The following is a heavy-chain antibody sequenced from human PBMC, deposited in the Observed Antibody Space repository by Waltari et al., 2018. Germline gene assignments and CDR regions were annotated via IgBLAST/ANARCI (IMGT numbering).Heavy chain of an antibody. V-gene: IGHV4-34*01. CDR2: INHSGST. CDR3: ARTRFTIFGGNYGMDV. CDR1: GWSLSGSY. Sequence: QVQLQQWGAGLLKPSETLSLTCDVYGWSLSGSYVRSNRSPAGKGLEWIGEINHSGSTNYNPSLKSRVTISVDTSKNQFSLKLSSVTAADTAVYYCARTRFTIFGGNYGMDVWGQGTTVTVSS. J-gene: IGHJ6*02. D-gene: IGHD3-3*01.